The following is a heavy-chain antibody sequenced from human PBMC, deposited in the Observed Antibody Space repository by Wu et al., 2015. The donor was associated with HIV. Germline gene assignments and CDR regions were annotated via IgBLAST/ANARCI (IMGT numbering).Heavy chain of an antibody. D-gene: IGHD6-13*01. V-gene: IGHV1-2*02. Sequence: QVQLVQSGAEVKKPGASVKVSCKASGYTFTGYYMHWVRQAPGQGLEWVGWVNPNSGGTNYAQKFQGRVTMTRDTSISTAYMELSRLRSDDTAVYYCARDIRVGGIAAAGTGYNWFDPWGQGTLVTVSS. CDR2: VNPNSGGT. J-gene: IGHJ5*02. CDR3: ARDIRVGGIAAAGTGYNWFDP. CDR1: GYTFTGYY.